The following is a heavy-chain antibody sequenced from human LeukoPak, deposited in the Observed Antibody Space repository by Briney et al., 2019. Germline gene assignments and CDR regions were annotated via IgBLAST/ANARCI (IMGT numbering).Heavy chain of an antibody. CDR1: GFTFSSYA. V-gene: IGHV3-23*01. CDR3: GVLAAAGAFDY. J-gene: IGHJ4*02. CDR2: VSGSGGST. D-gene: IGHD6-13*01. Sequence: GGSLRFSCAASGFTFSSYAMSWDRQAPGKGLEWGSAVSGSGGSTYYADSVKGRFTTARDNSKNTLYLQMNSLRAEDTAVYYCGVLAAAGAFDYWGQGTLVTVPS.